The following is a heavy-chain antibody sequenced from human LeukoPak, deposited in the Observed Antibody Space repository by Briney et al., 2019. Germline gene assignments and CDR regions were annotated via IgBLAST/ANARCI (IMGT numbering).Heavy chain of an antibody. V-gene: IGHV1-18*04. CDR3: ARGSSGSYSHYYYYMDV. Sequence: ASVKVSCKTSGYSFIDYYIHWVRQAPGQGLEWMGWISVYNGNTNYAQKLQGRVTMTIDTSTSTAYLELRSLRSDDTAVYYCARGSSGSYSHYYYYMDVWGKGTRVTISS. D-gene: IGHD1-26*01. CDR1: GYSFIDYY. CDR2: ISVYNGNT. J-gene: IGHJ6*03.